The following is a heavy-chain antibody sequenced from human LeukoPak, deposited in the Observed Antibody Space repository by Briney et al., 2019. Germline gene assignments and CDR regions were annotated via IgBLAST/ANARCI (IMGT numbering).Heavy chain of an antibody. D-gene: IGHD6-19*01. CDR1: GGSISSYY. V-gene: IGHV4-59*01. J-gene: IGHJ4*02. Sequence: SETLSLTRTVSGGSISSYYWSWIRQPPGKGLEWIGYIYYSGSTNYNPSLKSRVTISVDTSQNQFSLMLSSVTAADTAVYYCARDLLSTAGYFDYWGQGTLVTVSS. CDR3: ARDLLSTAGYFDY. CDR2: IYYSGST.